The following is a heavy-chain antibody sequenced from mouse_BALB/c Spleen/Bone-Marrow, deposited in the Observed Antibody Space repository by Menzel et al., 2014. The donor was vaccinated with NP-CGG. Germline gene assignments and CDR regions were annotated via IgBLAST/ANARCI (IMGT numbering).Heavy chain of an antibody. Sequence: VQLQQSGPELVKPGASVKMSCKASGYTFTSYVMHWVKQKPGQGLEWIGYINPYNDGTKYNEKFKGMATLTSDRSSSTAYMELSSLTSVDSAVYYCAKGGNYRYDFDYWGQGTTLTVSS. CDR3: AKGGNYRYDFDY. CDR1: GYTFTSYV. CDR2: INPYNDGT. V-gene: IGHV1-14*01. D-gene: IGHD2-14*01. J-gene: IGHJ2*01.